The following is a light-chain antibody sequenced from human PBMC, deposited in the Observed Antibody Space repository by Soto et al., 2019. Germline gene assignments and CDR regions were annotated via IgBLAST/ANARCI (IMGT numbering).Light chain of an antibody. CDR2: DVS. V-gene: IGLV2-14*01. CDR3: SSYTSSSNV. Sequence: QSVLTQPASVSGSPGQSITISCTGTSSDVGGYNYVSWYQQHPGKAPKLMIYDVSNRPSGVSNRFSGSKSGNTASLTISGLQAEDEADYYCSSYTSSSNVFGTGTKLTVL. CDR1: SSDVGGYNY. J-gene: IGLJ1*01.